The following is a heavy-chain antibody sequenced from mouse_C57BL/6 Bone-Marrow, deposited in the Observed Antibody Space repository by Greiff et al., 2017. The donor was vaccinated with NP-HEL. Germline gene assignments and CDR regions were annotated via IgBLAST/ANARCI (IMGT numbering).Heavy chain of an antibody. V-gene: IGHV5-12*01. CDR2: ISNGGGST. Sequence: EVKLMESGGGLVQPGGSLKLSCAASGFTFSDYYMYWVRQTPEKRLEWVANISNGGGSTYYPDTVKGRFTISRDNAKNTLYLQMSRLKSEDTAMYYCASLYYDYDGFAYWGQGTLVTVSA. D-gene: IGHD2-4*01. J-gene: IGHJ3*01. CDR3: ASLYYDYDGFAY. CDR1: GFTFSDYY.